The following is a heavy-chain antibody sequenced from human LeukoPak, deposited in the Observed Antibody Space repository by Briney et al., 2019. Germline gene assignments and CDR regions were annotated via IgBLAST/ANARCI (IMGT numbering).Heavy chain of an antibody. CDR2: IIPIFGTA. CDR1: GGTFSSYA. V-gene: IGHV1-69*13. J-gene: IGHJ5*02. Sequence: GASVKVSCKASGGTFSSYAISWVRQAPGQGLEWMGGIIPIFGTANYAQKFQGRVTITADESTSTAYMELSSLRSEDTAVYYCTSRKPTYNWFDPWGQGTLVAVSS. D-gene: IGHD1-14*01. CDR3: TSRKPTYNWFDP.